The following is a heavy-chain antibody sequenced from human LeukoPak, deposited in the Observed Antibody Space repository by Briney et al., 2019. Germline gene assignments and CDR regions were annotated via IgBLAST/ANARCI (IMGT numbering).Heavy chain of an antibody. CDR3: ARGFGVAYYYYSMDV. CDR1: GFTFSNFE. D-gene: IGHD3-16*01. V-gene: IGHV3-48*03. Sequence: GGSLRLSCAASGFTFSNFEMNWVRQAPGKGLEWVSYINFSGSTIYYADSVKGRFTISRDNARNSLSLQMISLRAEDTAVYYCARGFGVAYYYYSMDVWGKGTTVTISS. J-gene: IGHJ6*03. CDR2: INFSGSTI.